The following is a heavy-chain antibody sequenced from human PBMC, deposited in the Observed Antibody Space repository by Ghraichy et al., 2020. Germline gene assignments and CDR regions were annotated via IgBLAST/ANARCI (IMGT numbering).Heavy chain of an antibody. CDR1: GFTFSSYA. J-gene: IGHJ4*02. CDR2: ISGSGGST. V-gene: IGHV3-23*01. Sequence: GGSLRLSCAASGFTFSSYAMSWVRQAPGKGLEWVSAISGSGGSTYYADSVKGRFTISRDNSKNTLYLQMNSLRAEDTAVYYCAKAGDDGVVITSYFDYWGQGTLVTVSS. CDR3: AKAGDDGVVITSYFDY. D-gene: IGHD3-3*01.